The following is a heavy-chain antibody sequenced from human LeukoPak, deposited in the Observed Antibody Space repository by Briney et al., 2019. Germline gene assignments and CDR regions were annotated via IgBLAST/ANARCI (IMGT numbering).Heavy chain of an antibody. CDR3: ARTGYSDY. CDR1: GFIFSNYA. D-gene: IGHD1/OR15-1a*01. Sequence: PGGSLRLSCAASGFIFSNYAMSWVRQAPGKGLEWVSGISGSGGSTYYAGSVKGRFTISRDNSKNTLYLQMNSLRAEDTAVYYCARTGYSDYWGQGTLVTVSS. V-gene: IGHV3-23*01. CDR2: ISGSGGST. J-gene: IGHJ4*02.